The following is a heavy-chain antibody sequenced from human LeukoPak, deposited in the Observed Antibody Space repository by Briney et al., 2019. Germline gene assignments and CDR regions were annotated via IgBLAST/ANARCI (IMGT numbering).Heavy chain of an antibody. CDR2: IYITGST. CDR1: GGSISSYY. Sequence: SETLSLTCTVSGGSISSYYWSWFRQPAGEGLEWIGRIYITGSTNYNPSLKSRVTMSVDTSKSQFSLRLSSVTAADTAVYYCARDASSSWPFDFWGQGTLVTVSS. D-gene: IGHD6-13*01. CDR3: ARDASSSWPFDF. J-gene: IGHJ4*02. V-gene: IGHV4-4*07.